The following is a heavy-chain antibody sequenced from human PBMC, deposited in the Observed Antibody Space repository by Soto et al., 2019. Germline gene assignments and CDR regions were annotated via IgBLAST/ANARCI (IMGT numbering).Heavy chain of an antibody. V-gene: IGHV1-69*02. J-gene: IGHJ6*03. CDR3: ARMRSGCSGGSCYPDYYYYYMDV. CDR1: GGTFSSYT. CDR2: IIPILGIA. Sequence: ASVKVSCKASGGTFSSYTISWVRQAPGQGLEWMGRIIPILGIANYAQKFQGRVTITADKSTSTAYMELSSLRSEDTAVYYCARMRSGCSGGSCYPDYYYYYMDVWGKGTTVTVSS. D-gene: IGHD2-15*01.